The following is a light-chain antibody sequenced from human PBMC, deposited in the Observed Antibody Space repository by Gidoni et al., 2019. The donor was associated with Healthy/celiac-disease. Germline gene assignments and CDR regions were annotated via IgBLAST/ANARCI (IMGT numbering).Light chain of an antibody. V-gene: IGKV1-39*01. J-gene: IGKJ4*01. CDR3: YQSYCTLT. CDR2: AAS. CDR1: QSISSY. Sequence: RTASAPSLSASVGDRVTITCRASQSISSYLNWYQQKPGKAPKLLIYAASSLQSGVPSRFSGSGSGIDFTLTIRSPQAEDFATYYCYQSYCTLTFGGGTKVEIK.